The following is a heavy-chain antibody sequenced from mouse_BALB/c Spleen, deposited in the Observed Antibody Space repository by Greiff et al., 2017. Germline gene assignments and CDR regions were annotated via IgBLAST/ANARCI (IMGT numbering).Heavy chain of an antibody. CDR3: ARSGGYEWYFDV. J-gene: IGHJ1*01. CDR2: INPSSGYT. D-gene: IGHD2-14*01. CDR1: GYTFTSYT. Sequence: VQLQQSGAELARPGASVKMSCKASGYTFTSYTMHWVKQRPGQGLEWIGYINPSSGYTNYNQKFKDKATLTADKSSSTAYMQLSSLTSEDSAVYYCARSGGYEWYFDVWGAGTTVTVSS. V-gene: IGHV1-4*01.